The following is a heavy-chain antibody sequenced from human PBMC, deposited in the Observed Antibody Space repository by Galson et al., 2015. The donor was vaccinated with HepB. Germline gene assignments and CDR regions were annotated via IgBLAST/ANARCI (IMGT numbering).Heavy chain of an antibody. CDR2: IYYSGST. V-gene: IGHV4-39*07. D-gene: IGHD3-22*01. Sequence: SETLSLTCTVSGGSISSSSYYWGWIRQPPGKGLEWIGSIYYSGSTYYNPSLKSRVTISVDTSKNQFSLKLSSVTAADTAVYYCARDRYDSSGYGDWGQGTLVTVSS. J-gene: IGHJ4*02. CDR1: GGSISSSSYY. CDR3: ARDRYDSSGYGD.